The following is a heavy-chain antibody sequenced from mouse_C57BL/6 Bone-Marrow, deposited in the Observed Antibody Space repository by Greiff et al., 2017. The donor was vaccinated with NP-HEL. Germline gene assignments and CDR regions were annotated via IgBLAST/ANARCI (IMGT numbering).Heavy chain of an antibody. J-gene: IGHJ2*01. V-gene: IGHV14-4*01. Sequence: VQLQQSGAELVRPGASVKLSCTASGFNIKDDYMHWVKQRPEQGLEWIGWIDPENGDTEYASKFQGKATITADTSSNTAYLQLSSLTSEDTAVYYCTTGGGNLYYFDYWGQGTTRTVSS. CDR1: GFNIKDDY. CDR2: IDPENGDT. D-gene: IGHD2-1*01. CDR3: TTGGGNLYYFDY.